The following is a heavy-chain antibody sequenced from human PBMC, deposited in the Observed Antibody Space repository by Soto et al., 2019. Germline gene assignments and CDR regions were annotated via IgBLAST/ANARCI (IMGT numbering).Heavy chain of an antibody. CDR2: IYHSGST. D-gene: IGHD6-13*01. CDR3: ARAAMGGSSWPFDY. V-gene: IGHV4-34*01. CDR1: GGSFSGYY. J-gene: IGHJ4*02. Sequence: SETLSLTXAVYGGSFSGYYWSWVSQPPGKGLEWIGEIYHSGSTNYNPSLKSRVTISVDKSKNQFSLKLSSVTAADTAVYYCARAAMGGSSWPFDYWGQGTLVTVSS.